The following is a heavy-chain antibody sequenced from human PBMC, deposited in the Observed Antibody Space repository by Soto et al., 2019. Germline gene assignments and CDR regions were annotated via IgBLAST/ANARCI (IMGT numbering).Heavy chain of an antibody. Sequence: KTSETLSLTCTVSGGSISSGGYYWSWIRQHPGKGLEWIGYIYYSGSTYYNPSLKSRVTISVDTSKNQFSLKLSSVTAADTAVYYCARETYYYDSSGYYRAFDYWGQGTLVTVSS. D-gene: IGHD3-22*01. CDR1: GGSISSGGYY. J-gene: IGHJ4*02. CDR2: IYYSGST. CDR3: ARETYYYDSSGYYRAFDY. V-gene: IGHV4-31*03.